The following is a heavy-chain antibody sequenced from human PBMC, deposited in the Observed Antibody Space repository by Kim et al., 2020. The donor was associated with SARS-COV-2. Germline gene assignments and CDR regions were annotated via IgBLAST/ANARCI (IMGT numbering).Heavy chain of an antibody. CDR3: ATEIPTTTHFDY. Sequence: ASVKVSCKASGHSFSNHYAHWVRQAPGQGLEWMGAINPSGSATDYAQKFQGRVTMTRDTSTSTVYMELSSLRSEDTAFYYCATEIPTTTHFDYWGQGTLVSVSS. J-gene: IGHJ4*02. CDR2: INPSGSAT. D-gene: IGHD1-1*01. CDR1: GHSFSNHY. V-gene: IGHV1-46*01.